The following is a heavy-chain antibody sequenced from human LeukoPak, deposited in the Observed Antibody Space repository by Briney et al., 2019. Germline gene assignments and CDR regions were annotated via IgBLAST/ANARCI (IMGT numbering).Heavy chain of an antibody. CDR3: ARDTDYGYCSGGSCLGSSPWFDP. Sequence: SVKVSCKASGGTFSSYAISGVRQAPGQGLEWMGGIIPILGTANYAQKFQGRVTITTDESTSTAYMELSSLRSEDTAVYYCARDTDYGYCSGGSCLGSSPWFDPWGQGTLVTVSS. CDR1: GGTFSSYA. J-gene: IGHJ5*02. CDR2: IIPILGTA. D-gene: IGHD2-15*01. V-gene: IGHV1-69*05.